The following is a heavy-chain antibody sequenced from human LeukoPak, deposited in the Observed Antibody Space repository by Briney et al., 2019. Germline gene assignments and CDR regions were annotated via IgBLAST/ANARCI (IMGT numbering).Heavy chain of an antibody. CDR3: ARGGWLDD. D-gene: IGHD2-15*01. Sequence: GGSLRLSCVVSGFTFSNWWMSWVRQAPGKGLEYVANIKEDGNEKNYVDSAKGRFTISRDNAKNSLYLQMNSLRVEDTGIFYCARGGWLDDWGQGTLVTVSS. V-gene: IGHV3-7*01. CDR2: IKEDGNEK. CDR1: GFTFSNWW. J-gene: IGHJ4*02.